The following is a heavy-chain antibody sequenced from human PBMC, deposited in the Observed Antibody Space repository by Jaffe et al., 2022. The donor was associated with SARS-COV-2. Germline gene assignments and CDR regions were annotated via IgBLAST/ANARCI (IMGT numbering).Heavy chain of an antibody. CDR1: GFTFSSYS. D-gene: IGHD2-15*01. CDR2: ISTSSSII. J-gene: IGHJ6*02. CDR3: ARVLTPDYYYYGLDV. Sequence: EVQLVESGGGLVQPGGSLRLSCAASGFTFSSYSMNWVRQAPGKGLEWVSYISTSSSIIYYADSVKGRFTISRDNAKNSLYLQMNSLRDEDTAVYYCARVLTPDYYYYGLDVWGQGTTVTVSS. V-gene: IGHV3-48*02.